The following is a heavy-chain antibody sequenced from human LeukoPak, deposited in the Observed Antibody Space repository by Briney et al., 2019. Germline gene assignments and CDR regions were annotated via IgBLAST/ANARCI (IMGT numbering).Heavy chain of an antibody. CDR3: ARGEGSRYYYDSSGYPDAFDI. CDR2: IYYSGST. J-gene: IGHJ3*02. D-gene: IGHD3-22*01. Sequence: SQTLSLTCTVSGGSISSGDYYWSWIRQPPGKGLEWIGYIYYSGSTYYNPSLKSRVTISVDTPKNQFSLKLSSVTAADTAVYYCARGEGSRYYYDSSGYPDAFDIWGQGTMVTVSS. CDR1: GGSISSGDYY. V-gene: IGHV4-30-4*08.